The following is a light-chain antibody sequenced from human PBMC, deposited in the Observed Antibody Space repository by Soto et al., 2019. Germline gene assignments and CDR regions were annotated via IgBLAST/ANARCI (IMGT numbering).Light chain of an antibody. CDR1: ISNIGAGYD. V-gene: IGLV1-40*01. CDR2: GNS. Sequence: QSVLTQPPSVSGAPGQRVTISCTGSISNIGAGYDVHWYQQLPGTAPKLLIYGNSNRPSGVPDRFSGSKSGTSASLAITGLQAEDEADYYCQSYDSSLSVWVFGGGTKLTVL. J-gene: IGLJ3*02. CDR3: QSYDSSLSVWV.